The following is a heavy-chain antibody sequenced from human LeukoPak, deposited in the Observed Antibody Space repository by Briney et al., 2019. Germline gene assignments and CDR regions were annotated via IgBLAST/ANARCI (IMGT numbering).Heavy chain of an antibody. CDR2: IYTSGST. D-gene: IGHD6-13*01. CDR1: GGSISSGSYY. Sequence: SETLSLTCTVSGGSISSGSYYWSWIRQPAGKGLEWIGRIYTSGSTNYNPSLKSRVTISVDKSKNQFSLKLSSVTAADTAVYYCARESMSNSGYSSSWYPSGLGAFDIWGQGTMVTVSS. V-gene: IGHV4-61*02. J-gene: IGHJ3*02. CDR3: ARESMSNSGYSSSWYPSGLGAFDI.